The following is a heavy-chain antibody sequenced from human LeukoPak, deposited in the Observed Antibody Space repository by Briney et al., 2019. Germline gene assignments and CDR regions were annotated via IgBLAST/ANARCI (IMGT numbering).Heavy chain of an antibody. CDR1: GFTFSSYA. CDR3: VKGDPWSVMHAFDI. Sequence: PGGSLRLSCAASGFTFSSYALCWVRQAPGKGLEWVSAVSVSGGSTYYADSVKGRFTISRDDSKNTLFLQMNSLRAEDTAVYYCVKGDPWSVMHAFDIWVEATMVTVSS. J-gene: IGHJ3*02. CDR2: VSVSGGST. D-gene: IGHD3-16*01. V-gene: IGHV3-23*01.